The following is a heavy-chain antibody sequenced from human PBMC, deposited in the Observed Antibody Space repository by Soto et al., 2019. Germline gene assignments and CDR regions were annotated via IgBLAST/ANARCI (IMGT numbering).Heavy chain of an antibody. CDR1: GFTFSDYW. CDR2: INDNGAIT. Sequence: EVQLLESGGGLVQPGGALRLSCEASGFTFSDYWMHWVRQVPGRGLVWVARINDNGAITRYADSVKGRFTVSRDNANSTMFLQMNGLTAEDKAIYYCTRGRKYDVLTGYNDYWGQGTLVTVSS. V-gene: IGHV3-74*01. CDR3: TRGRKYDVLTGYNDY. J-gene: IGHJ4*02. D-gene: IGHD3-9*01.